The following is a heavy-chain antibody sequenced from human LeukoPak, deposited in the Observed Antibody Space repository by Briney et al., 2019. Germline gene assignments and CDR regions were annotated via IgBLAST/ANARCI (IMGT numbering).Heavy chain of an antibody. Sequence: PGGSLRLSCAASGFTFSDYYMSWIRQAPGKGLEWVPYISSSGSTIYYADSVKGRFTISRDNAKNSLYLQMNSLRAEDTAVYYCARSLEWLFPNWFDPWGQGTLVTVSS. D-gene: IGHD3-3*01. V-gene: IGHV3-11*01. CDR2: ISSSGSTI. CDR1: GFTFSDYY. CDR3: ARSLEWLFPNWFDP. J-gene: IGHJ5*02.